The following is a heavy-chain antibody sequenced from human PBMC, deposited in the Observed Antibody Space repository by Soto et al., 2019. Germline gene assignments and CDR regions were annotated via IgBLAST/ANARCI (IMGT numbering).Heavy chain of an antibody. CDR3: ARVGTTVTSNWFDP. J-gene: IGHJ5*02. Sequence: SETLSLTCAVSGGSISSGGYSWSWIRQPPGKGLEWIGYIYHSGSTYYNPSLKSRVTISVDRSKNQFSLKLSSVTAADTAVYYCARVGTTVTSNWFDPWGQGTLVTVSS. V-gene: IGHV4-30-2*01. CDR2: IYHSGST. D-gene: IGHD4-17*01. CDR1: GGSISSGGYS.